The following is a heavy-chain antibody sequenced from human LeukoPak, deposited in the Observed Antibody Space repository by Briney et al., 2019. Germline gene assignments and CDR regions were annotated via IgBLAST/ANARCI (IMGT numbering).Heavy chain of an antibody. J-gene: IGHJ6*03. CDR1: GFTFSYFE. CDR2: ISSSGSSI. CDR3: VSRSSWTYYMDV. D-gene: IGHD6-13*01. Sequence: GGSLRLSCAASGFTFSYFEMNWVRQAPGKGLEWISYISSSGSSIYYADSVEGRFAISRDDAKSSFYLQMNGLRAEDTAIYYCVSRSSWTYYMDVWGKGITVTVSS. V-gene: IGHV3-48*03.